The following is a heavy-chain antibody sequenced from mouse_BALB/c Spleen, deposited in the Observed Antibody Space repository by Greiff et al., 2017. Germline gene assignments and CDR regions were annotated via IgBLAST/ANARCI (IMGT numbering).Heavy chain of an antibody. CDR1: GYTFTSYY. CDR2: INPSNGGT. CDR3: ARRIGFDAMDY. Sequence: QVQLQQPGAELVKPGASVKLSCKASGYTFTSYYMYWVKQRPGQGLEWIGGINPSNGGTNFNEKFKSKATLTVDKSSSTAYMELSSLTSEDSAVYYCARRIGFDAMDYWGQGTSVTVSS. D-gene: IGHD3-1*01. V-gene: IGHV1-53*01. J-gene: IGHJ4*01.